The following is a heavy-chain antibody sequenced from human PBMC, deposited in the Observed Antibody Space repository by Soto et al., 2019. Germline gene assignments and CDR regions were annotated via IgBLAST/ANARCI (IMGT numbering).Heavy chain of an antibody. CDR3: ARGSAVLLWFGELTGAFDI. CDR2: ISAYNGNT. Sequence: QVQLVQSGAEVKKPGASVKVSCKASGYTFTSYGISWVRLAPGQGLEWMGWISAYNGNTNYAQKLQGRVTMTTDTSTSTAYMELRSLRSDDTAVYYCARGSAVLLWFGELTGAFDIWGQGTMVTVSS. J-gene: IGHJ3*02. V-gene: IGHV1-18*01. CDR1: GYTFTSYG. D-gene: IGHD3-10*01.